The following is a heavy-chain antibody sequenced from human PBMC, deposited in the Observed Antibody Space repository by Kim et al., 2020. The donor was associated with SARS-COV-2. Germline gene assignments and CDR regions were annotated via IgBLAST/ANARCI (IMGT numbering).Heavy chain of an antibody. CDR2: IYYSGST. V-gene: IGHV4-39*01. J-gene: IGHJ4*02. CDR1: GGSISSSSYY. Sequence: SETLSLTCTVSGGSISSSSYYWGWIRQPPGKGLEWIGSIYYSGSTYYNPSLKSRVTISVDTSKNQFSLKLSSVTAADTAVYYCARAKHCSGGSCYSFDYWGQGTLVTVSS. D-gene: IGHD2-15*01. CDR3: ARAKHCSGGSCYSFDY.